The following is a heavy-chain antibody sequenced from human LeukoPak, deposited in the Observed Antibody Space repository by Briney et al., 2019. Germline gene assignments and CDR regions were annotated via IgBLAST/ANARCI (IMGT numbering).Heavy chain of an antibody. J-gene: IGHJ5*02. Sequence: PGGSLRLSCAASGFTVSSNYMSWVRQAPGKGLEWVSVIYSGGSTYYADSVKGRFTISRDNSKNTLYLQMNSLRAEDTAVYYCARENHYGSGTGWFDPWGQGTLVTVSS. D-gene: IGHD3-10*01. V-gene: IGHV3-53*01. CDR3: ARENHYGSGTGWFDP. CDR2: IYSGGST. CDR1: GFTVSSNY.